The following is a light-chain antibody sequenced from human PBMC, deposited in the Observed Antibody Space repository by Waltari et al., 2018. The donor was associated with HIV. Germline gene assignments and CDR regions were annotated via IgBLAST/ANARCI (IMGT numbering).Light chain of an antibody. CDR1: PSLLHGDGKTY. CDR3: MQSIELAST. J-gene: IGKJ2*01. V-gene: IGKV2D-29*01. Sequence: IAMTQIPLPLSVAPGQPASISCKSRPSLLHGDGKTYSCSHQHKPSRPPHLLMYDVSNRFAGVPERFTGSASGTDFTLKIILVEAEDVMISYCMQSIELASTFGHETRLEIK. CDR2: DVS.